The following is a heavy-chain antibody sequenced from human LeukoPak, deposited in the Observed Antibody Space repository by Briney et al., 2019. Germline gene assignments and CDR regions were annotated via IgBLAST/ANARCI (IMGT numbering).Heavy chain of an antibody. Sequence: GASVTVSCKASGDTFTYYHIHWVRQAPGQGVAWMGAVYVTGETTRNTQNFQGRVTMTRDTSTGTVYMELASLRSEDTAVYYCATEAPGSYYFDYWGQGVLVTVSS. J-gene: IGHJ4*02. CDR1: GDTFTYYH. CDR2: VYVTGETT. CDR3: ATEAPGSYYFDY. V-gene: IGHV1-46*01.